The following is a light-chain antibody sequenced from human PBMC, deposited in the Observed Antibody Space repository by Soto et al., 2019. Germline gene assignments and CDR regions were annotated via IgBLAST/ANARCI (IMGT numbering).Light chain of an antibody. Sequence: SYELTQPPSVSVAPGQTATISCGENNIDSRTVHWYQQKPGQAPLLVVYDNSFRPSGIPNRFSGSNSGNTATLTISRVEAGVEADYYCQVWDNVDDHIYVFGTGTKVTVL. CDR3: QVWDNVDDHIYV. V-gene: IGLV3-21*02. CDR1: NIDSRT. J-gene: IGLJ1*01. CDR2: DNS.